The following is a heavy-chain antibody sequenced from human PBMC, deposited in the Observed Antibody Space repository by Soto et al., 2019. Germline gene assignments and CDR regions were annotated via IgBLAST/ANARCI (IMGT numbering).Heavy chain of an antibody. CDR3: ARERLEYYYDSSGYYHAFDI. V-gene: IGHV4-34*01. CDR2: INHSGST. CDR1: GGSFSGYY. Sequence: PSETLSLTCAVSGGSFSGYYWSWIHQPPGKXLEWIGEINHSGSTNYNPSLKSRVTISVDTSKNQFSLKLSSVTAADTAVYYCARERLEYYYDSSGYYHAFDIWGQGTMVTVSS. J-gene: IGHJ3*02. D-gene: IGHD3-22*01.